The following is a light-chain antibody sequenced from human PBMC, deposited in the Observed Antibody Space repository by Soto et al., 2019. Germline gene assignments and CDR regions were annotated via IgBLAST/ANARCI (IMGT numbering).Light chain of an antibody. CDR2: AAS. Sequence: DIQMTQSPSSLSASVGDRVTITCRASQGISNYLTWYQQKPGKVPKLLIYAASTLQSGVPSRFSGSASGTDFPPTISSLPPEVGATYYYQKYNSAPLTFGGGTKVEIK. V-gene: IGKV1-27*01. CDR1: QGISNY. CDR3: QKYNSAPLT. J-gene: IGKJ4*01.